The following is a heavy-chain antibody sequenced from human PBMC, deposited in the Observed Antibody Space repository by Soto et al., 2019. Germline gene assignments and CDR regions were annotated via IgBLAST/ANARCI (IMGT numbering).Heavy chain of an antibody. CDR1: GYTFTCYG. CDR2: ISAYNGNT. J-gene: IGHJ6*02. Sequence: ASVKVSCKASGYTFTCYGISWVRQAPGQGLEWMGWISAYNGNTNYAQKLQGRVTMTTDTSTSTAYMELRSLRSDDTAVYYCAREAYYYDSSGYRIIYYGMDVWGQGTTVTVSS. CDR3: AREAYYYDSSGYRIIYYGMDV. D-gene: IGHD3-22*01. V-gene: IGHV1-18*01.